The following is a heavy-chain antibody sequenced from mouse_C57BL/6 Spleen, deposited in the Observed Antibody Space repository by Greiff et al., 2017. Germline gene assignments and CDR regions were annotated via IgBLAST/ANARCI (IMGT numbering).Heavy chain of an antibody. CDR1: GYTFTSYW. CDR2: IHPNSGST. D-gene: IGHD2-4*01. Sequence: QVQLQQPGAELVKPGASVKLSCKASGYTFTSYWMHWVKQRPGQGLEWIGMIHPNSGSTNYNEKFKSKATLTVDKSSSTAYMQLSSLTSEDCAVYYCAREGESTMITTGVDYWGQGTTRTVSS. V-gene: IGHV1-64*01. J-gene: IGHJ2*01. CDR3: AREGESTMITTGVDY.